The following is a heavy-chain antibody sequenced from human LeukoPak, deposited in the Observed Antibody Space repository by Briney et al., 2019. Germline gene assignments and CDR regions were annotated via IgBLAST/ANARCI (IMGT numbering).Heavy chain of an antibody. CDR3: ICVRKIQYIVL. CDR1: GFTISSSG. J-gene: IGHJ4*02. D-gene: IGHD4-11*01. V-gene: IGHV3-21*01. CDR2: ISSSSSYI. Sequence: GGCLRPSLSPSGFTISSSGMSCVRQAPGKGLEWVSSISSSSSYIYYADSVKGRFTISRDNAKNSLYLQMNSLRAEDTAVYSCICVRKIQYIVLRGPATPVTVSS.